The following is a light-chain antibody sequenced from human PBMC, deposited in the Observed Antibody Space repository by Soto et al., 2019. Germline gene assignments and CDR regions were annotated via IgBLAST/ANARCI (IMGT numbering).Light chain of an antibody. CDR1: PCVNSSY. CDR2: GAS. CDR3: QQHGGSSPTT. V-gene: IGKV3-20*01. J-gene: IGKJ1*01. Sequence: EFVFTQSGGTLSLSPGERFTPSSMASPCVNSSYFAWYQQKPGQAHRLLIYGASSRATGIPPRFSGIGSGTDFTLTINSLQPEDFAVYYCQQHGGSSPTTFGQGTKVDIK.